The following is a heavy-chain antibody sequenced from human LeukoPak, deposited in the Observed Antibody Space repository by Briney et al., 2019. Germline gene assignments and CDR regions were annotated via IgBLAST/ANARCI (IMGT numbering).Heavy chain of an antibody. CDR1: GGSFSGYY. Sequence: SETLSLTCAVYGGSFSGYYWSWIRQPPGKGLEWIGEINHSGSTYYNPSLKSRVTISVDTSKNQFSLKLSSVTAADTAVYYCARVVKDSSGYYYEAEYFQHWGQGTLVTVSS. CDR3: ARVVKDSSGYYYEAEYFQH. CDR2: INHSGST. D-gene: IGHD3-22*01. V-gene: IGHV4-34*01. J-gene: IGHJ1*01.